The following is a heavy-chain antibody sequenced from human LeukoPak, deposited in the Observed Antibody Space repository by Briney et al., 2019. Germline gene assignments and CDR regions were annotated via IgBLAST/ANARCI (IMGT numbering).Heavy chain of an antibody. J-gene: IGHJ4*02. CDR3: ARDRRMTIRIAAAGTSSPYYY. Sequence: GASVKVSCKASGYTFTSYGISWVRQAPGQGLEWMGWISAYNGNTNYAQKLQGRVTMTTDTSTSTAYMELRSLRSDDTAVYYCARDRRMTIRIAAAGTSSPYYYWGQGTLVTVSS. CDR2: ISAYNGNT. V-gene: IGHV1-18*01. D-gene: IGHD6-13*01. CDR1: GYTFTSYG.